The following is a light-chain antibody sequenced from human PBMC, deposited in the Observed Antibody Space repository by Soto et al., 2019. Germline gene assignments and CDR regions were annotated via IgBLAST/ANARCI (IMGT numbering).Light chain of an antibody. CDR2: RAS. CDR3: HQYNTWPPS. CDR1: QRVSTN. Sequence: ETVMTQSPATLSVSPGERATLSCRASQRVSTNLAWYQQKPGQSPRLLIYRASTRATDIPARFSGSGSGTEFTLTISSLQSEDFAVYYCHQYNTWPPSFGGGTKVEIK. V-gene: IGKV3-15*01. J-gene: IGKJ4*01.